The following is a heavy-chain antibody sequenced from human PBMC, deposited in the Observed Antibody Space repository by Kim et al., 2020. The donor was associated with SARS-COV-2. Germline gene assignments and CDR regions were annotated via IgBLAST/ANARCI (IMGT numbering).Heavy chain of an antibody. V-gene: IGHV3-23*01. J-gene: IGHJ6*02. Sequence: GGSLRLSCAASGFTFSSYAMSWVRQAPGKGLEWVSAISGSGGSTYYADSVKGRFTISRDNSKNTLYLQMNSLRAEDTAVYYCAPRPVVVTASTYYYGMDVWGQGTTVTVSS. CDR1: GFTFSSYA. D-gene: IGHD2-21*02. CDR3: APRPVVVTASTYYYGMDV. CDR2: ISGSGGST.